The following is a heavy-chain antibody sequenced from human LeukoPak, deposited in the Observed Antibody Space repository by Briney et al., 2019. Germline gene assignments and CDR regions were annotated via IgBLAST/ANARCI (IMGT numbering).Heavy chain of an antibody. CDR2: MNPNSGNT. D-gene: IGHD2-2*01. CDR3: ARLDCSSTSCYVHWFDP. Sequence: ASVKVSCKASGYTFTSYDINWVRQATGQGLEWMGWMNPNSGNTGYAQKFQGRVTMTRNTSISTAYMELGSLRSEDTAVYYCARLDCSSTSCYVHWFDPWGPGTLVTVSS. V-gene: IGHV1-8*01. CDR1: GYTFTSYD. J-gene: IGHJ5*02.